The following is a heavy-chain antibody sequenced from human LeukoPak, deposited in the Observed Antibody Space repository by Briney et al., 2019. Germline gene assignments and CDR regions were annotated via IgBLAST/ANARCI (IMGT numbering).Heavy chain of an antibody. J-gene: IGHJ4*02. V-gene: IGHV3-7*01. CDR1: GFFVRTSW. CDR3: AKDGGGPLD. CDR2: IKEDGRER. Sequence: PGGSLRLAWAPDGFFVRTSWMSSVRQAAGKGLEWVANIKEDGRERNYVDSVKGRFTSSRDKAENSLYLQMNSLRAEDTAVYYCAKDGGGPLDWGQGTLVTVSS. D-gene: IGHD3-10*01.